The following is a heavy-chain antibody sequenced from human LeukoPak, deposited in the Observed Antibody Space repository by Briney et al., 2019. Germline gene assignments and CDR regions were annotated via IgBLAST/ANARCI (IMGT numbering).Heavy chain of an antibody. D-gene: IGHD4-11*01. V-gene: IGHV4-31*03. CDR2: IYYSGTT. Sequence: PSETLSLTCTVSGGSISSGDYHWSWIRQHPGKCLEWIGYIYYSGTTYYNPSLKSRVAMSIDTSKNQFSLKLSSVTAADTAVYYCARETVDYSNFVGWFDPWGQGTLVSVAS. CDR1: GGSISSGDYH. J-gene: IGHJ5*02. CDR3: ARETVDYSNFVGWFDP.